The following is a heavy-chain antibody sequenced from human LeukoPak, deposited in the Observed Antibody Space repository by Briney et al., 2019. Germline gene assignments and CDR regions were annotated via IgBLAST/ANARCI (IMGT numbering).Heavy chain of an antibody. J-gene: IGHJ4*02. V-gene: IGHV4-39*01. D-gene: IGHD6-19*01. Sequence: PSETLSLTCTVSGDSISNGFYYWAWIRQPPEKGLEWIGSLFHSGNTYYNPSLQSRVSISVDTSKNQFSLKLTSVTAADTPVYYCARTRHITVAGHFDYWGRGTLVTVSS. CDR2: LFHSGNT. CDR3: ARTRHITVAGHFDY. CDR1: GDSISNGFYY.